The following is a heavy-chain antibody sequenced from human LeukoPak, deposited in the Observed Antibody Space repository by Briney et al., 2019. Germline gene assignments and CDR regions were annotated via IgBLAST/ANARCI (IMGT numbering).Heavy chain of an antibody. CDR3: TATRDKYVWGSYLSDH. CDR2: INWDGGST. D-gene: IGHD3-16*02. CDR1: GFTFDDYA. J-gene: IGHJ4*02. Sequence: PGGSLRLSCAASGFTFDDYAMHWVRQAPGKGLEWVSLINWDGGSTYYADSVKGRFTISRDNSKNSLYLQMNSPRAEDTALYYCTATRDKYVWGSYLSDHWGQGTLVTVSS. V-gene: IGHV3-43D*04.